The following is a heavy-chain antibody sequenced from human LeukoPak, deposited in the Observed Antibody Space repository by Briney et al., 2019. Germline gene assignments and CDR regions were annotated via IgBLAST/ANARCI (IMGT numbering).Heavy chain of an antibody. CDR2: IIWSGGST. D-gene: IGHD3-10*01. V-gene: IGHV3-20*04. J-gene: IGHJ4*02. CDR3: ARDDYGSGSWNDY. CDR1: GFTFDDYG. Sequence: GGSLRLSCAASGFTFDDYGMSWVRQAQGEGLEWVSGIIWSGGSTGYADSVKGRFTISRDNAKNSLHLQMNSLRAEDTALYYCARDDYGSGSWNDYWGQGTLVTVSS.